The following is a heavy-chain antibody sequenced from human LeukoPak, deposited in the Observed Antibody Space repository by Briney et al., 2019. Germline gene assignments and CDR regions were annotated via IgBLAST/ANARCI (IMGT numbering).Heavy chain of an antibody. D-gene: IGHD2-21*02. J-gene: IGHJ4*02. V-gene: IGHV1-2*02. CDR3: ATAAYCGGDCYSGTSESYYFDY. Sequence: ASVKVSCKASGYTLTGYYMHWVRQAPGQGLEWMGWINPNSGGTNYAQKFQGRVTMTRDTSISTAYMELSRLRSDDTAVYYCATAAYCGGDCYSGTSESYYFDYWGQGTLVTVSS. CDR1: GYTLTGYY. CDR2: INPNSGGT.